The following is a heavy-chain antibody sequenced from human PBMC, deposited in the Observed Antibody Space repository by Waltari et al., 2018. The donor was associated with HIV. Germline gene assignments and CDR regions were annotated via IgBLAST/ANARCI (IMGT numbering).Heavy chain of an antibody. D-gene: IGHD3-10*01. V-gene: IGHV4-61*01. CDR2: VDYTGST. CDR1: GGPVNTANYY. J-gene: IGHJ3*01. Sequence: QMQLHESDPGLVKPSETLFSKCNVSGGPVNTANYYWCWVRQPPGNPLEWIGYVDYTGSTSYQTSLKSRNTIALDKSKSQFFLKLYAVTPADTAIAYCARDRGAFDVWGQGTRVTVSS. CDR3: ARDRGAFDV.